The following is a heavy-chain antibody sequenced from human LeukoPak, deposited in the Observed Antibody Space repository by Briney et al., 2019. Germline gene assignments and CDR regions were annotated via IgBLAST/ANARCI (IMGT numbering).Heavy chain of an antibody. Sequence: PGGSLRLSCAASGFTVSNDYMSWVRQAPGKGLEWVSIIYNGGSTYYADSVKGRFTMSRDNSKNTLCLQMNSLRAEDTAVYYCARAVSNDYAAHWGQGTLVTVSS. CDR1: GFTVSNDY. D-gene: IGHD4-17*01. CDR2: IYNGGST. V-gene: IGHV3-53*01. J-gene: IGHJ4*02. CDR3: ARAVSNDYAAH.